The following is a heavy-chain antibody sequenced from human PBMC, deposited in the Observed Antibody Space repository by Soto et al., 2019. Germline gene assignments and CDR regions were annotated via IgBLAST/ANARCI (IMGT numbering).Heavy chain of an antibody. CDR3: ARARDTYGFFPSSY. D-gene: IGHD5-18*01. CDR1: GGSFSGYF. Sequence: SETLSLTCAVYGGSFSGYFWTWILQPPGKGLEWIGEIIHSGSTNYNPSLKSRVTISVDTSKKQFSLQLSAVTAADTAVYYCARARDTYGFFPSSYWGQGTLVTVSS. J-gene: IGHJ4*02. V-gene: IGHV4-34*12. CDR2: IIHSGST.